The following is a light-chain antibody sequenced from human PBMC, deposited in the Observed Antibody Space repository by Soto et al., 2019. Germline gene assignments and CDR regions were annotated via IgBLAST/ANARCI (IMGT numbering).Light chain of an antibody. J-gene: IGLJ2*01. CDR1: SSNIGSNY. Sequence: QSVLTQPPSASGTPGQRVTISCSGSSSNIGSNYVYWYQQLPGTAPKLLIYRNNQRPPGVPDRFAGPKSGTSASLAISGLRSEDEADYYCAAWDDSLSGVVFGGGTKLTVL. CDR3: AAWDDSLSGVV. V-gene: IGLV1-47*01. CDR2: RNN.